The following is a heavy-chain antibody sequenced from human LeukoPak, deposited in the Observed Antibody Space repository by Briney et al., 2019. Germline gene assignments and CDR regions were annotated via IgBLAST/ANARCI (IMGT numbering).Heavy chain of an antibody. Sequence: TSQTLSLTCAVSGGSISSGGYSWSWIRQPPGKGLEWIGYIYHSGSTYYNPSLKSRVTISVDRSKNQFSLKLSSVTAAGTAVYYCARGPTTVVTPDWCDPWGQGTLVTVSS. CDR2: IYHSGST. CDR1: GGSISSGGYS. J-gene: IGHJ5*02. CDR3: ARGPTTVVTPDWCDP. D-gene: IGHD4-23*01. V-gene: IGHV4-30-2*01.